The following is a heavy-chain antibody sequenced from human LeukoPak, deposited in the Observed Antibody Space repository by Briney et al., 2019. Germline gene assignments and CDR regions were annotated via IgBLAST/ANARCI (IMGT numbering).Heavy chain of an antibody. J-gene: IGHJ6*03. D-gene: IGHD2-2*01. CDR1: GYTFTGYY. CDR3: ERDEVYCSSTSCYFYYYYMDV. CDR2: INPNSGGT. Sequence: AASVKVSCKASGYTFTGYYMHWVRQAPGQGLEWMGWINPNSGGTNYAQKFQGRVTMTRDTSISTAYMELSRLRSDDTAVYYCERDEVYCSSTSCYFYYYYMDVWGKGTTVTVSS. V-gene: IGHV1-2*02.